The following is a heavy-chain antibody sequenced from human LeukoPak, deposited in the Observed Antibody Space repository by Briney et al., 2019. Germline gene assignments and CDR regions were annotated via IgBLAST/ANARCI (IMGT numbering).Heavy chain of an antibody. J-gene: IGHJ4*02. CDR3: ARERFCSDY. Sequence: GASVKVSCKASGYTFTGYYMHWVRQAPGQGLEWMGWINPSSGGTNYAQKFQGRVTMTRDTSISTAYMELSRLRSDGAAVYLCARERFCSDYWGQGTLVTVSS. V-gene: IGHV1-2*02. CDR2: INPSSGGT. D-gene: IGHD2-15*01. CDR1: GYTFTGYY.